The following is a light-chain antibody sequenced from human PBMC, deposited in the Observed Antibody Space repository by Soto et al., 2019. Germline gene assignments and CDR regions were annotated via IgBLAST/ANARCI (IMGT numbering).Light chain of an antibody. Sequence: QSALTQPASVSGSPGQSITISCTGTSSDFGNYNYVSWYQHHPGKAPKVIIYEVSSRPSGVSNRFSGSKSGNTASLTVSGLQAEDEADYYCSSYTSSLTWVFGGGTKLTVL. V-gene: IGLV2-14*01. CDR2: EVS. CDR3: SSYTSSLTWV. CDR1: SSDFGNYNY. J-gene: IGLJ3*02.